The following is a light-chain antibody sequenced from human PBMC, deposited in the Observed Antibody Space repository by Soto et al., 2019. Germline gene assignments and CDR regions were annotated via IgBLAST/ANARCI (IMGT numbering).Light chain of an antibody. CDR1: QSVSSY. CDR3: QQRSNWPPLT. Sequence: EIVLTQSPATLSLSPGERATLSCRASQSVSSYLAWYQQKPGQAPRLLIYDASNRATGIPARFSGSGSGTDFTLPISSLEPEDFAVYYCQQRSNWPPLTFGGGKKVEIK. V-gene: IGKV3-11*01. CDR2: DAS. J-gene: IGKJ4*01.